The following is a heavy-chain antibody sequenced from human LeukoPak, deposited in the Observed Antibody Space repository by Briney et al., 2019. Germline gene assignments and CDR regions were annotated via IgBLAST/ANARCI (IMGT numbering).Heavy chain of an antibody. CDR1: GFTFSSYT. CDR2: ISYDGSNK. J-gene: IGHJ4*02. CDR3: ARDHY. Sequence: PGRSLRLSCAASGFTFSSYTMHWVRQAPGKGLEWVAVISYDGSNKYYADSVKGRFTISRDNSKNTQYLQMNSLRAEDTAVFYCARDHYWGQGTLVTVSS. V-gene: IGHV3-30-3*01.